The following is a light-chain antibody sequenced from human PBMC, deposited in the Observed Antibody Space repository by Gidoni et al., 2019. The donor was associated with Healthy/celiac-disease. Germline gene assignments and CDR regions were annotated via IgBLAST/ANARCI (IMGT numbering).Light chain of an antibody. CDR1: QSVSSSY. J-gene: IGKJ5*01. CDR3: QQYGSSRT. CDR2: GAS. Sequence: EIVLTQSPGPLSLSPGERATLSCRASQSVSSSYLAWYQQKPGQAPRLLIYGASSRATGIPDRFSGSGSGTDFTLTISRLEPEDFAVYYCQQYGSSRTFGQGPRLEIK. V-gene: IGKV3-20*01.